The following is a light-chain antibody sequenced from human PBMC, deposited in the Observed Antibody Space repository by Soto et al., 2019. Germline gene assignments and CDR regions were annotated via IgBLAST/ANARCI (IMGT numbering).Light chain of an antibody. Sequence: QLVLTQSPSASASLGASVKLTCTLSSGHSSYVIAWHQQQPEKGPRYLMKLNSDGSHTKGDGIPDRFSASSSGAERYLTISSLQSEDEADYYCQTWGTGIRVVFGGGTKLTVL. J-gene: IGLJ2*01. CDR3: QTWGTGIRVV. CDR2: LNSDGSH. V-gene: IGLV4-69*01. CDR1: SGHSSYV.